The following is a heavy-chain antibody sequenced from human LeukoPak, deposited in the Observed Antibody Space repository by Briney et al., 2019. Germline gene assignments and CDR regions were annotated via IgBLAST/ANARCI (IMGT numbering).Heavy chain of an antibody. CDR2: ISGSGGST. J-gene: IGHJ4*02. D-gene: IGHD3-22*01. Sequence: PGGSLRLSCAASGFTFSIYAMSWVRQAPGKGLEWVSTISGSGGSTYYADSVKGRFTISRDNSKNTLYLQMNSLRAEDTAVYYCAKVVFAGYYDSSGYLDYWGQGTLVTVSS. CDR1: GFTFSIYA. CDR3: AKVVFAGYYDSSGYLDY. V-gene: IGHV3-23*01.